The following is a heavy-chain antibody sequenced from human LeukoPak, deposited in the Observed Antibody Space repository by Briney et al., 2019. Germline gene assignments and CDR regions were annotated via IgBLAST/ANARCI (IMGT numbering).Heavy chain of an antibody. D-gene: IGHD3-16*02. CDR1: GGSISSYY. Sequence: SETLSLTCTVSGGSISSYYWSWIRQPPGKGLEWIGYIYYSGSTNYNPSLKSRVTISVDTSKNQFSLKLSSVTAADTAVYYCARRELDYDYIWGSYRFVYAFDIWGQGTMVTVSS. V-gene: IGHV4-59*08. CDR3: ARRELDYDYIWGSYRFVYAFDI. J-gene: IGHJ3*02. CDR2: IYYSGST.